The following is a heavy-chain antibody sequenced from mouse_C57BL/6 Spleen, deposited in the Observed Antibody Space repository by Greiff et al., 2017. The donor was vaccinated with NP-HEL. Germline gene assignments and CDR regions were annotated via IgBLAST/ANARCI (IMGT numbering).Heavy chain of an antibody. CDR2: IRHKANGYTT. CDR1: GFTFTDYY. J-gene: IGHJ1*03. CDR3: ARGYYGSSFYWYFDV. D-gene: IGHD1-1*01. V-gene: IGHV7-3*01. Sequence: EVLLVESGGGLVQPGGSLSLSCAASGFTFTDYYMSWVRQPPGKALEWFGFIRHKANGYTTEYSASVKGRFTISRDNSQSILYLHMNDLRAEDSATYYCARGYYGSSFYWYFDVWGTGTTVTVSS.